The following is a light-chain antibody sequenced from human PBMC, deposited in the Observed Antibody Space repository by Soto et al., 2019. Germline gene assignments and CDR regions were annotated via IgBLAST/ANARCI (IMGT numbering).Light chain of an antibody. V-gene: IGLV4-69*01. CDR3: QTWGIVTYVV. J-gene: IGLJ2*01. CDR1: SGHSTYA. CDR2: LTSDGSH. Sequence: QLVLTQSPSASASLGASVKLTCTLSSGHSTYAIAWHQQQPEKGPRYLMKLTSDGSHFKGDGIPDRFSGSSSGAERYLTISSLQSEDAADYYCQTWGIVTYVVFGGGTNLTVL.